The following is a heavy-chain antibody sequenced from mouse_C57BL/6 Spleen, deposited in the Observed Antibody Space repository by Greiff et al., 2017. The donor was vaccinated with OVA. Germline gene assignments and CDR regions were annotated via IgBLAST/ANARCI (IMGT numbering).Heavy chain of an antibody. Sequence: LVESGAELVKPGASVKISCKASGYAFSSYWMNWVKQRPGKGLEWIGQIYPGDGDTNYNGKFKGKATLTADKSSSTAYMQLSSLTSEDSAVYFCASRDYYGSSLYAMDYWGQGTSVTVSS. J-gene: IGHJ4*01. V-gene: IGHV1-80*01. CDR2: IYPGDGDT. D-gene: IGHD1-1*01. CDR1: GYAFSSYW. CDR3: ASRDYYGSSLYAMDY.